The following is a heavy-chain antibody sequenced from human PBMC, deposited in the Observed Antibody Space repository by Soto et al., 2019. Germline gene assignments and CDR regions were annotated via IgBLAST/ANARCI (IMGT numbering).Heavy chain of an antibody. Sequence: GGSLRLPCRASGFTFSSYGMHWVRQAPGKGLEWVAVIWYDGSNKYYADSVKGRFTISRDNSKNKLYLQMNSLRAEDTAVYYCARGGASYCSGGSCYHDYWGQGTLVTVYS. CDR2: IWYDGSNK. J-gene: IGHJ4*02. D-gene: IGHD2-15*01. V-gene: IGHV3-33*01. CDR3: ARGGASYCSGGSCYHDY. CDR1: GFTFSSYG.